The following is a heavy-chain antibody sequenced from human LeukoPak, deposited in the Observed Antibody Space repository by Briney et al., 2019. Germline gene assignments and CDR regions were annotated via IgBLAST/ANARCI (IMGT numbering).Heavy chain of an antibody. Sequence: GGSLRLSCAASGFTFSSYAMSWVRQAPGKGLECISGFSGSGGSTYYADSVKGRFTISRDNSKNTLYLQMNSLRAEDTAVYYCAKGGSGWYVDYWGQGTLVTVSS. CDR3: AKGGSGWYVDY. CDR2: FSGSGGST. V-gene: IGHV3-23*01. D-gene: IGHD6-19*01. CDR1: GFTFSSYA. J-gene: IGHJ4*02.